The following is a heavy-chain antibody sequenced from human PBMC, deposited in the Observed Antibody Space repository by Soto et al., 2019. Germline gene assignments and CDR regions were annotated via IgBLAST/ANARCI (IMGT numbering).Heavy chain of an antibody. V-gene: IGHV4-31*03. CDR2: IYYSGST. D-gene: IGHD3-22*01. CDR1: GGSISSCGYY. Sequence: SDTLSLTCTFSGGSISSCGYYCIFILQHPGKGLEWIGYIYYSGSTYYNPSLKSRVTISVDTSKNQFSLKLSSVTAADTAVYYCAREITYYYDSSGSNWFDPWGQGTLVTVSS. J-gene: IGHJ5*02. CDR3: AREITYYYDSSGSNWFDP.